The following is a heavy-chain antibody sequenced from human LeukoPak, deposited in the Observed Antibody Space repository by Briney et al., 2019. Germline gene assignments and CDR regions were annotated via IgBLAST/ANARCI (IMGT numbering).Heavy chain of an antibody. CDR3: AKAASSSWPSYYYGMDV. V-gene: IGHV3-23*01. CDR2: ITGSGGNT. J-gene: IGHJ6*02. Sequence: GGSLRLSCAASGFIFSSYSMSRVRQAPGKGLEWVSVITGSGGNTYYADSVKGRFTISKDNSKNTVYLQMSSLRVDDTAVYYCAKAASSSWPSYYYGMDVWGQGTTVTVS. CDR1: GFIFSSYS. D-gene: IGHD6-13*01.